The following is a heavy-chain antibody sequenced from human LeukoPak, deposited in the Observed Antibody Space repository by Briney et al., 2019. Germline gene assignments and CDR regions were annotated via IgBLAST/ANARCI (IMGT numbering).Heavy chain of an antibody. CDR1: GYTFTSYY. J-gene: IGHJ6*02. V-gene: IGHV1-46*01. CDR3: ARAAVTTTWASVAYYYGMDV. D-gene: IGHD4-17*01. CDR2: INPSGGST. Sequence: GASVKVSCKASGYTFTSYYMHWVRQAPGQGLEWMGIINPSGGSTSYAQKLQGRVTMTRDTSTSTVYMELSSLRSEDTAVYYCARAAVTTTWASVAYYYGMDVWGQGTTVTVSS.